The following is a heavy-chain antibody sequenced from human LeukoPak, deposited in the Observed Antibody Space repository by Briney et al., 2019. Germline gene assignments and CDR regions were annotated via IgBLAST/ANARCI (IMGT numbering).Heavy chain of an antibody. J-gene: IGHJ3*02. CDR1: GDSISSYSS. CDR3: ARGGQGDGYSADEAFDI. V-gene: IGHV6-1*01. D-gene: IGHD5-18*01. CDR2: TYYRSKWYN. Sequence: SQTLSLTCAIFGDSISSYSSWYWIRQSPSRGLEWLGRTYYRSKWYNDYVVSVKSRININPDTSKNQFSLLLTTVTPEDTAVYYCARGGQGDGYSADEAFDIWGQGTMVTVS.